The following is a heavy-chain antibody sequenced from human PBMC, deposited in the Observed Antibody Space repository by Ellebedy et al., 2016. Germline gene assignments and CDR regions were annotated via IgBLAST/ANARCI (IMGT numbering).Heavy chain of an antibody. D-gene: IGHD3-3*01. CDR3: SRDGRVVNRAWTRYWYFDL. J-gene: IGHJ2*01. CDR2: INAGNGNT. CDR1: GYTFTTYG. Sequence: ASVKVSCKASGYTFTTYGIHWVRQAPGQSLEWMGWINAGNGNTKYSENFQDRVTITRDTSATTAYMELSSLRSEDTAVYFCSRDGRVVNRAWTRYWYFDLWGRGTLVTVSS. V-gene: IGHV1-3*01.